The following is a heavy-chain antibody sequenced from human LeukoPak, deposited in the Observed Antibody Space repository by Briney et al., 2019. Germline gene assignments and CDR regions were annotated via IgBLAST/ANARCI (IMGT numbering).Heavy chain of an antibody. CDR1: GYTFTGYH. CDR2: INSYSGET. J-gene: IGHJ3*02. CDR3: ARVRYCSSTSCLRDAFDI. V-gene: IGHV1-2*02. Sequence: ASVKVSCKASGYTFTGYHMHWVRQAPGQGLEWMGWINSYSGETNYAQKFQGRVTMARDTSISTAYVELSRLTSDDTAVYYCARVRYCSSTSCLRDAFDIWGQGTMVTVSS. D-gene: IGHD2-2*01.